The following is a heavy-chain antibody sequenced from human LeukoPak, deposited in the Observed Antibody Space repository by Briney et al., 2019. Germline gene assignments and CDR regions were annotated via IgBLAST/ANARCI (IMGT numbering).Heavy chain of an antibody. Sequence: PGGSLRLSCAASGFTFSSYGMHWVRQAPGKGLGWVAVISYDGSNKYYADSVKGRFTISRDNSKNTLYLQMNSLRAEDTAVYYCAILPRYCSSTSCYPPFDYWGQGTLVTVSS. CDR3: AILPRYCSSTSCYPPFDY. CDR1: GFTFSSYG. CDR2: ISYDGSNK. D-gene: IGHD2-2*01. V-gene: IGHV3-30*03. J-gene: IGHJ4*02.